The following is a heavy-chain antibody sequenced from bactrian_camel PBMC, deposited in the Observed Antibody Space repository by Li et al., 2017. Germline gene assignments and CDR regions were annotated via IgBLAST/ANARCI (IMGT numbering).Heavy chain of an antibody. J-gene: IGHJ4*01. Sequence: EVQLVESGGGSAQAGGSLRLSCAASGYAYYRYDMSWYRQAPGKERESVSRIGLDGSTSYADSVKGRFTISQDNAKNTVYLQMNSLKPEDTAMYVCAADRSDSGLGCVFRNWGQGTQVTVS. V-gene: IGHV3S10*01. D-gene: IGHD1*01. CDR3: AADRSDSGLGCVFRN. CDR2: IGLDGST. CDR1: GYAYYRYD.